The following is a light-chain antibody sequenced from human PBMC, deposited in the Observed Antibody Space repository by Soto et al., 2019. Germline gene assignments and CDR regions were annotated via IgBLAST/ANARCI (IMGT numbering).Light chain of an antibody. J-gene: IGLJ1*01. CDR2: DVT. V-gene: IGLV2-14*01. CDR3: SSFTTSSTYV. CDR1: SSDVGLYNY. Sequence: SQPAKVSGSPRQSIAFSCTVTSSDVGLYNYVSWYQQHPDKVPKLIIYDVTNRPSGVSDRFSGSKSGNTASLTISGLQADDEDAYYCSSFTTSSTYVFGTGNKVIVL.